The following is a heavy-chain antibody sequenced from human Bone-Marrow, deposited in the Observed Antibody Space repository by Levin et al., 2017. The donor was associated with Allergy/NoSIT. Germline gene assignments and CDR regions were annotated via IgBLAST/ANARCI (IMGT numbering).Heavy chain of an antibody. D-gene: IGHD3-9*01. V-gene: IGHV4-30-2*01. Sequence: PSETLSLTCAVSGGSISSGGYSWSWIRQPPGKGLEWIGYIYHSGSTYYNPSLKSRVTISVDRSKNQFSLKLSSVTAADTAVYYCARGVDWLLDAFDIWGQGTMVTVSS. CDR1: GGSISSGGYS. J-gene: IGHJ3*02. CDR2: IYHSGST. CDR3: ARGVDWLLDAFDI.